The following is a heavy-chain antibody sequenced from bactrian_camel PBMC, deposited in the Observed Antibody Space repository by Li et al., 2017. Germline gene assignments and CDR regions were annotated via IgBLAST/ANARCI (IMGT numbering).Heavy chain of an antibody. D-gene: IGHD7*01. V-gene: IGHV3S26*01. CDR1: GDTSDSTC. CDR3: AAGWKGESAWWVPQLSRS. CDR2: TDSDGGSSST. J-gene: IGHJ2*01. Sequence: ESGGGSVQAGGSLKLACAASGDTSDSTCMGWFRQTPGKEREGVAGTDSDGGSSSTTYRESVKGRFTISKDNAKNTLYLQMNGLKPDDTGMYYCAAGWKGESAWWVPQLSRSLEPGHPGHRL.